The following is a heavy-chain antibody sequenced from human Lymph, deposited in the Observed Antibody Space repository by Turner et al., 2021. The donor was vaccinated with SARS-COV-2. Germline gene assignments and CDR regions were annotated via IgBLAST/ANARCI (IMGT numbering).Heavy chain of an antibody. CDR2: INPNSGGT. J-gene: IGHJ6*02. CDR1: GYPFTGYY. CDR3: ARDVERYNDFWSGISGGYGLDV. D-gene: IGHD3-3*01. Sequence: QVQLVQSGAEVKKPGASVKVPCKASGYPFTGYYMHWVRQAPGQGLEWMGWINPNSGGTNYAQKFQGRVTMTRDTSISTAYMELSRLRSDDTAVYYCARDVERYNDFWSGISGGYGLDVWGQGTTVTVSS. V-gene: IGHV1-2*02.